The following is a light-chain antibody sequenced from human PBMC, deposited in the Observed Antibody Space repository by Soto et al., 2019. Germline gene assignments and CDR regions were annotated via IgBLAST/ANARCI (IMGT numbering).Light chain of an antibody. V-gene: IGKV3-15*01. J-gene: IGKJ1*01. CDR3: QQYNNWPPWT. Sequence: DIVMTQSPATLSLSPGDSATLSCRDSQSVSSILAWYQQKPGQAPRLLIYGAYTRATGIPARFSGSGSGTEFTLTISSLQSEDFAVYFCQQYNNWPPWTFGQGTKVDIK. CDR1: QSVSSI. CDR2: GAY.